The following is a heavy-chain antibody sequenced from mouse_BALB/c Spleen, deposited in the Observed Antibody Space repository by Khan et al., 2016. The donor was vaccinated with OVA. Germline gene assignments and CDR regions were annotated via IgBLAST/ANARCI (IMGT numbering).Heavy chain of an antibody. CDR1: GYTFTNYG. Sequence: QIQLVQSGPELKKPGETVKISCKASGYTFTNYGMNWVKQAPGKGLKWMGWINTYTGEPTYTDDFKGRFAFSLETSASTAYLQINSLKNEDMATYFCARGASYRYFDVWRAGTTVTVAS. V-gene: IGHV9-1*02. J-gene: IGHJ1*01. CDR3: ARGASYRYFDV. CDR2: INTYTGEP.